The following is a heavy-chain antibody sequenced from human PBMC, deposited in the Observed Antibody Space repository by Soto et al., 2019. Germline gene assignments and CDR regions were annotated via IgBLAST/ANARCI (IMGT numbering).Heavy chain of an antibody. J-gene: IGHJ5*02. CDR1: GFTFSNYS. CDR2: ISSSSSTI. CDR3: ARESAARNWFDP. V-gene: IGHV3-48*02. D-gene: IGHD2-2*01. Sequence: EVQLVESGGGLVQPGGSLRLSCAASGFTFSNYSMNWVRQAPGKGLEWVSYISSSSSTIYYADSVKGRFTISRDNAKNSLYLPMTSLRDEDTAVYYCARESAARNWFDPWGEGTLVTVSS.